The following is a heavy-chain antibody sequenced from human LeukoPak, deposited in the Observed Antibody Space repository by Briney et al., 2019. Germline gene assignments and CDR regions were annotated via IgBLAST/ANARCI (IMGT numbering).Heavy chain of an antibody. D-gene: IGHD3-22*01. CDR1: GFTFSSYS. CDR2: ITSSSSYI. Sequence: GGSLRLSCAGSGFTFSSYSMNWVRQAPGKGLEWVSSITSSSSYIYYADSVKGRFTIPRDNAKKSVYLQMNSLRAEDTAVYYCARAGRYSYDSSGYYYDAIDIWGQGTMVTVSS. J-gene: IGHJ3*02. V-gene: IGHV3-21*01. CDR3: ARAGRYSYDSSGYYYDAIDI.